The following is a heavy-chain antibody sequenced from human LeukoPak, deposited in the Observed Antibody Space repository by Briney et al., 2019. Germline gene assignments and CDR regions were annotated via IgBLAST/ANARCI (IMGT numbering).Heavy chain of an antibody. J-gene: IGHJ4*02. CDR3: VRDSSKWYFDF. CDR2: IKSDGSGT. CDR1: GFTFNTHW. D-gene: IGHD6-13*01. V-gene: IGHV3-74*01. Sequence: GSLRLSCVASGFTFNTHWIHWVRQAPGKGLVWVSYIKSDGSGTNYADSVMGRFTISRDNAKNTVFLQMNSLRVEDTAVYYCVRDSSKWYFDFWGQGSLVTVSS.